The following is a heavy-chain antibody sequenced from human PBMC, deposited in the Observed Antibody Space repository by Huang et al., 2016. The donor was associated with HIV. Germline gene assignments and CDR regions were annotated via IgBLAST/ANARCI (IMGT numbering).Heavy chain of an antibody. Sequence: QLQLQGSGPGLVKPSETLSLTCTVSGGSITSSRYYWGWIRQPPGKGLDGVGSIYYSASTDANPSLKSPVTVSVDTSKNQFSLTLSSVTAADTAVYYCARHFSYYDSSGYTPWDAFDIWGQGTMVTVSS. CDR1: GGSITSSRYY. CDR2: IYYSAST. CDR3: ARHFSYYDSSGYTPWDAFDI. V-gene: IGHV4-39*01. J-gene: IGHJ3*02. D-gene: IGHD3-22*01.